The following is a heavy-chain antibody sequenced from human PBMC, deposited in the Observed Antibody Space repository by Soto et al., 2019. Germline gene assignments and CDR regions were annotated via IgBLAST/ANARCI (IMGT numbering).Heavy chain of an antibody. CDR3: ARECGGYCSGGSFLYGMDV. V-gene: IGHV1-2*04. J-gene: IGHJ6*02. CDR2: INPNSGGT. CDR1: GYTFTGYY. Sequence: ASVKVSCKASGYTFTGYYMHWVRQAPGQGLEWMGWINPNSGGTNYAQKFQGWVTMTRDTSISTAYMELSRLRSDDTAVYYCARECGGYCSGGSFLYGMDVWGQGTTVTVS. D-gene: IGHD2-15*01.